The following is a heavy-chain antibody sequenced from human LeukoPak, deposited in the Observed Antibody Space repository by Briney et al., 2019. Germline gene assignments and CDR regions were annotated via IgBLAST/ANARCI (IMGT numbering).Heavy chain of an antibody. D-gene: IGHD1-14*01. CDR1: GGTFSSYA. J-gene: IGHJ4*02. CDR2: IIPIFGTA. CDR3: ATTTRNWAPFDS. Sequence: SVKVSCKASGGTFSSYAISWVRQAPGQGLEWMGGIIPIFGTANYAQKFQGRVTITADESTSTAYMELSSLRSEDTAVYYCATTTRNWAPFDSWGQGTLVTVSS. V-gene: IGHV1-69*01.